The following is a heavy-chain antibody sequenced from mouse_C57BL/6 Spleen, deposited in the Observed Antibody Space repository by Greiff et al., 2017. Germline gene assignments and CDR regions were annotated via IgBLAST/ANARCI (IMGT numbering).Heavy chain of an antibody. D-gene: IGHD1-1*01. CDR2: ISYDGSN. V-gene: IGHV3-6*01. CDR3: ARYGSSFAY. Sequence: EVKLQQSGPGLVKPSQSLSLTCSVTGYSITSGYYWNWIRQFPGNKLEWMGYISYDGSNNYNPSLKNRISITRDTSKNQFFLKLNSVTTEDTATYYCARYGSSFAYWGQGTLVTVSA. CDR1: GYSITSGYY. J-gene: IGHJ3*01.